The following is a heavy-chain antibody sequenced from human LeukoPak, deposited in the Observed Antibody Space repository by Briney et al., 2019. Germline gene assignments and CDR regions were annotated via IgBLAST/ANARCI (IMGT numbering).Heavy chain of an antibody. Sequence: GGSLRLSCVASGYTFSNFAMTWVRQAPGKGLEWVADISGSDGTTHYADSVKGRFTISRDNSMNTLYLQLNNLRAEDTAVYYCAKAGGSGWYVQYYFDYWGQGTLVTVSS. J-gene: IGHJ4*02. CDR1: GYTFSNFA. D-gene: IGHD6-19*01. V-gene: IGHV3-23*01. CDR2: ISGSDGTT. CDR3: AKAGGSGWYVQYYFDY.